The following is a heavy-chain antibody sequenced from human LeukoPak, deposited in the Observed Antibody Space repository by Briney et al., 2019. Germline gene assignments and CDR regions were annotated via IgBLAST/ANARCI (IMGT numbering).Heavy chain of an antibody. CDR3: AKDLGYRDYYAMDV. CDR1: GCTFSIYG. J-gene: IGHJ6*02. Sequence: GGSLRLSCAASGCTFSIYGMHWVRKAPGKGLEWVAVVSYDGTDKYYPDSVKGRFIISRDNSKNTIYLQMNSLRPEDTAVYYCAKDLGYRDYYAMDVWGQGTTVTVSS. CDR2: VSYDGTDK. D-gene: IGHD2-15*01. V-gene: IGHV3-30*18.